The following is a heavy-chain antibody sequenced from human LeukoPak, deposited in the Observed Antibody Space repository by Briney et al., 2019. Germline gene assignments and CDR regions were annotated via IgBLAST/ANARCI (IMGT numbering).Heavy chain of an antibody. CDR1: GGSISSGGYS. D-gene: IGHD2-21*02. CDR3: ARSPLAYCGGDCYREYYFDY. CDR2: IYHSGST. V-gene: IGHV4-30-2*01. Sequence: SQTLSLTCAVSGGSISSGGYSWSWIRQPPGKGLEWIGYIYHSGSTYYNPSLKSRVTISVDRSKNQFSLKLSSVTAADTAVYYCARSPLAYCGGDCYREYYFDYWGQGTLVTVSS. J-gene: IGHJ4*02.